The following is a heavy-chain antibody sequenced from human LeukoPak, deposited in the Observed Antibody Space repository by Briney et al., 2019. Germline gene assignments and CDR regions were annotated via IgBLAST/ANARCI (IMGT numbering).Heavy chain of an antibody. J-gene: IGHJ4*02. CDR2: ISSSSSAI. CDR3: ATSRH. D-gene: IGHD2/OR15-2a*01. CDR1: GFTFSSYS. Sequence: PGGSPRLSCAASGFTFSSYSVNWVRQAPGKGLEWVSYISSSSSAIYYADSVKGRFTISRDNAKNSLYLQMNNVRDDDSAVYYCATSRHWGQGTLVTVSS. V-gene: IGHV3-48*02.